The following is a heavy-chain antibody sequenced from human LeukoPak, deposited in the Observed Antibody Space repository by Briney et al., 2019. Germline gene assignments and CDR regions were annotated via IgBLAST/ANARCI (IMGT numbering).Heavy chain of an antibody. CDR3: ARDARDYADYVAYFDY. CDR1: GGSISSGGYY. CDR2: IYHSGST. D-gene: IGHD4-17*01. Sequence: PSQTLSLTCTVSGGSISSGGYYWSWIRQPPGKGLEWIGYIYHSGSTYYNPSLKSRVTISVDRSKNQFSLKLSSVTAADTAVYYCARDARDYADYVAYFDYWGQGTLVTVSS. V-gene: IGHV4-30-2*01. J-gene: IGHJ4*02.